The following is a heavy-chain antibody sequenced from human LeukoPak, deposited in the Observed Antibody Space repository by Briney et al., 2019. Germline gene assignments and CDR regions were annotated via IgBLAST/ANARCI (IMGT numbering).Heavy chain of an antibody. V-gene: IGHV1-2*02. D-gene: IGHD6-19*01. CDR3: ARVGSSGWYHWFDP. CDR2: INPNSGVT. CDR1: GYTFTGYY. J-gene: IGHJ5*02. Sequence: GASVKVSCKASGYTFTGYYMHWVRQAPGQGLEWMGWINPNSGVTGSAQKFQGRVTMTRDKSVSTVYMELSRLTSDDTAVYFCARVGSSGWYHWFDPWGQGTLVTVSS.